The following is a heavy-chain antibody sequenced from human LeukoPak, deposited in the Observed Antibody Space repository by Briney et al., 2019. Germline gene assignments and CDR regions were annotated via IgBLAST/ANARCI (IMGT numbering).Heavy chain of an antibody. CDR2: ISWNGGSP. V-gene: IGHV3-43D*03. J-gene: IGHJ4*02. CDR3: AKGGYDPDYYFDY. D-gene: IGHD3-16*01. CDR1: GFTFSSYG. Sequence: GGSLRLSCAASGFTFSSYGMHWVRQAPGKGLEWVSLISWNGGSPFYADSVKGRFTISRDNSEDSLYLQMNSLRPEDTGMYYCAKGGYDPDYYFDYWGQGTLVTVSS.